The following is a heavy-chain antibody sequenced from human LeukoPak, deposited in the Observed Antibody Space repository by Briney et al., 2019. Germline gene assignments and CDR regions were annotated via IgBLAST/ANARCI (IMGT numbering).Heavy chain of an antibody. D-gene: IGHD2-2*01. V-gene: IGHV4-39*01. CDR3: ARLIVVVPAARPYYYMDV. Sequence: SETLSLTCTVSGGSISSSSYYWGWIRQPPGKGLEWIGSIYYSGSASYNPSLMSRVTISVDTCTNKLYLMLSSVTAAAASVLYCARLIVVVPAARPYYYMDVWGKGTTVTVSS. J-gene: IGHJ6*03. CDR1: GGSISSSSYY. CDR2: IYYSGSA.